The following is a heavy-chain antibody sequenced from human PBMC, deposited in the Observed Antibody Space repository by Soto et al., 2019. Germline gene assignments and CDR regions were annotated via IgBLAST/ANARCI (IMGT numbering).Heavy chain of an antibody. Sequence: GASVKVSCMASGYTFTSYDINWVRQATGQGLEWMGWMNPNSGNTGYAQKFQGRVTMTRNTSISTAYMELSSLRSEDTAVYYCARGRNSYGSGIVGQDALDIWGQGTMVTVSS. CDR1: GYTFTSYD. V-gene: IGHV1-8*01. CDR3: ARGRNSYGSGIVGQDALDI. D-gene: IGHD3-10*01. J-gene: IGHJ3*02. CDR2: MNPNSGNT.